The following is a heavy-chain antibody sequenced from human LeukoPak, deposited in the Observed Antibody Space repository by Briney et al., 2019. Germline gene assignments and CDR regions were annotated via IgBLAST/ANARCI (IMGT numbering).Heavy chain of an antibody. CDR3: ARARGLVDTAMVTTWDYYYMDV. Sequence: SETLSLTCTVSGGSISSYYWSWIRQLPGKGLEWIGYIYYSGSTNYNPSLKSRVTISVDTSKDQFSLKLSSVTAADTAVYYCARARGLVDTAMVTTWDYYYMDVWGKGTTVTVSS. D-gene: IGHD5-18*01. CDR2: IYYSGST. V-gene: IGHV4-59*01. J-gene: IGHJ6*03. CDR1: GGSISSYY.